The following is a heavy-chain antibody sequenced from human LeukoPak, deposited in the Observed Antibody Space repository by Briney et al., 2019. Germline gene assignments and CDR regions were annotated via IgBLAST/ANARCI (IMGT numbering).Heavy chain of an antibody. V-gene: IGHV3-48*01. CDR1: GFTFSSYS. CDR2: ISGSGSTT. Sequence: GGSLRLSCAASGFTFSSYSMSWVRQAPGKGLEWVSYISGSGSTTYYADSVKGRFTISRDNAKNSLSLQMNSLRAEDTAVYYCARSDAFDIWGQGTMVTVSS. J-gene: IGHJ3*02. CDR3: ARSDAFDI.